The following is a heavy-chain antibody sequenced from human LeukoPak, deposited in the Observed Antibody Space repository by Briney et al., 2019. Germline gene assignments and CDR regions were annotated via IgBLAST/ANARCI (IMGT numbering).Heavy chain of an antibody. D-gene: IGHD3-10*01. V-gene: IGHV1-69*05. CDR3: ARAMVRGAPAYMDV. J-gene: IGHJ6*03. CDR2: IIPIFGTA. Sequence: ASVKVSCKASGGTFSSYAISWVRPDPGQGLEWMGGIIPIFGTANYAQKFQGRVTITTDESTSTPYMELSSLRSEDTAVYYCARAMVRGAPAYMDVWGKGTTVTVSS. CDR1: GGTFSSYA.